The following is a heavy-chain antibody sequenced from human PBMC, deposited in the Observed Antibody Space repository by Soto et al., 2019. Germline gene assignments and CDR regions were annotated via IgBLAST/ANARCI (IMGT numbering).Heavy chain of an antibody. CDR2: ISAYNGNT. CDR1: GYTFTSYG. D-gene: IGHD5-18*01. V-gene: IGHV1-18*01. J-gene: IGHJ4*02. CDR3: AREARSGGIQYYFDY. Sequence: QVQLVQSGAEVKKPGASVKVSCKASGYTFTSYGISWVRQAPGQGLEWMGWISAYNGNTNYAQKLQCRVTMTTDTSTSTAYMELRSLRSDDTAVYYCAREARSGGIQYYFDYWGQGTLVTVSS.